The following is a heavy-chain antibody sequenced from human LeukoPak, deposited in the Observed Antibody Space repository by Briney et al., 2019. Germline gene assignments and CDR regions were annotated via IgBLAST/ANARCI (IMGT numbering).Heavy chain of an antibody. J-gene: IGHJ4*02. Sequence: SETLSLTCTVSGGPISSYYWSWIREPPGKGLVWIGYIYYSGSTNYNPSLKSRVTISVDTSKNQFSLKLSSVTAADTAVYYCASNSGSYSPFDYWGQGAQVTVSS. D-gene: IGHD1-26*01. CDR3: ASNSGSYSPFDY. CDR1: GGPISSYY. V-gene: IGHV4-59*01. CDR2: IYYSGST.